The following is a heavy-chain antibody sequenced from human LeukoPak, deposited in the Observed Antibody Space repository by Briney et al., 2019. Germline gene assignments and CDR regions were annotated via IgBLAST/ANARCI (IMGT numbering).Heavy chain of an antibody. CDR1: GDSIRRDNYY. CDR2: IYYSGST. J-gene: IGHJ4*02. Sequence: SETLSLTCTVSGDSIRRDNYYWGWIRQPPGKGLEWIGSIYYSGSTYYNPSLKSRVSISVDPSKSQFSLKLTSVTAADTAVYYCATHPLLDYWGQASLVTVSS. CDR3: ATHPLLDY. V-gene: IGHV4-39*01. D-gene: IGHD3-16*02.